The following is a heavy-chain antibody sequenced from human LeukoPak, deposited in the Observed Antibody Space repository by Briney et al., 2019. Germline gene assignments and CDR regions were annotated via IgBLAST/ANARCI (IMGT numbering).Heavy chain of an antibody. Sequence: QTGGSLRLSCAASGFTVSSNYMTWVRQAPGKGLEWVSIIYSDSTTYYGDSVKGRFTISRDNSKNILYLQMNSLRAEDTALYYCARVGYTDTWYSSPPFDYWGQGTLVTVSS. CDR1: GFTVSSNY. J-gene: IGHJ4*02. CDR2: IYSDSTT. V-gene: IGHV3-66*01. CDR3: ARVGYTDTWYSSPPFDY. D-gene: IGHD2-15*01.